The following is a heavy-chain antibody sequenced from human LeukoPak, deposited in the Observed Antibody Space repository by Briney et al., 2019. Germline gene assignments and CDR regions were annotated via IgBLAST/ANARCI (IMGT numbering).Heavy chain of an antibody. CDR2: ISSSSTTI. V-gene: IGHV3-48*01. CDR3: ARFAAGGSYYYYMDV. J-gene: IGHJ6*03. CDR1: GFTFSSYS. Sequence: GGSLRLSCAASGFTFSSYSMNWVRQAPGKGLEWVSYISSSSTTIYYADSVKGRFTISRDNAKNSLYLQMNSLRADDTAVYYCARFAAGGSYYYYMDVWGKGTTVTVSS. D-gene: IGHD6-25*01.